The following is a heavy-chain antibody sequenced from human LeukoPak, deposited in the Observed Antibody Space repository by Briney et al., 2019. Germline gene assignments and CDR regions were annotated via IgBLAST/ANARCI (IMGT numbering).Heavy chain of an antibody. Sequence: GGSLRLSCAASRFTFSTYAMHWVRQAPGKGLEWVAVISHDGSNKYYADSVKGRFTISRDNSKNILYLQMNSLRGEDTAVYYRAELIDRWGQGTLVIVSS. CDR3: AELIDR. CDR1: RFTFSTYA. CDR2: ISHDGSNK. J-gene: IGHJ5*02. V-gene: IGHV3-30-3*01. D-gene: IGHD1-7*01.